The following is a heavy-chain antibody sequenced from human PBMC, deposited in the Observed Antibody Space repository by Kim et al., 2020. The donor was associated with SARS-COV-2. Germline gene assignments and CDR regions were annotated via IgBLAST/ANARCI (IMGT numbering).Heavy chain of an antibody. D-gene: IGHD1-26*01. CDR3: AREPKRYSWFDP. Sequence: SVKVSCKASGGTFSSYAISWVRQAPGQGLEWMGGIIPIFGTANYAQKFQGRVTITADESTSTAYMELSSLRSEDTAVYYCAREPKRYSWFDPWGQGTLVTVSS. CDR2: IIPIFGTA. CDR1: GGTFSSYA. J-gene: IGHJ5*02. V-gene: IGHV1-69*13.